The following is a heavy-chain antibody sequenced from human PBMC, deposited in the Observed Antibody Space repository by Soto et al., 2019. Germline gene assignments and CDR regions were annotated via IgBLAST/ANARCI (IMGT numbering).Heavy chain of an antibody. J-gene: IGHJ5*02. Sequence: EVQLVESGGGLVQPGGSLRLSCAASGFTFSAYDMHWVRQATGKGLEWVSAIGTQHDTYYPDSVKGRFTISRENAKNSLYLQMNSLRAGDTAVYYGARQASFRQGGGGWFDPWGQGTLVTVSS. V-gene: IGHV3-13*01. CDR1: GFTFSAYD. D-gene: IGHD3-16*01. CDR3: ARQASFRQGGGGWFDP. CDR2: IGTQHDT.